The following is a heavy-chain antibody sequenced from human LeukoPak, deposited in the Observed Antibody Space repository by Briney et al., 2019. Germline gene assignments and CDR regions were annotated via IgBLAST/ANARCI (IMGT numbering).Heavy chain of an antibody. J-gene: IGHJ6*02. Sequence: GGSLRLSCAASGFTFSDYYMSWVRQAPGKGLEWVSVIYSGGSTYYADSVKGRFTISRDNSKNTLYLQMNSLRAEDTAVYYCARDGPTWYTGEKWYGMDVWGQGTTVTVSS. V-gene: IGHV3-53*01. D-gene: IGHD3-10*01. CDR3: ARDGPTWYTGEKWYGMDV. CDR2: IYSGGST. CDR1: GFTFSDYY.